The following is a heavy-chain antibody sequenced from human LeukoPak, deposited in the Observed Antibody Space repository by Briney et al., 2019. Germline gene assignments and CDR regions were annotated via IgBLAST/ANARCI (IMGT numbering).Heavy chain of an antibody. CDR2: ISAYNGST. Sequence: ASVKVSCKASGYTFTSYGISWVRQAPGQGLEWMGWISAYNGSTNYAQKLQGRVTMTTDTSTSTAYMELRSLRSDDTAVYYCARDSYYYDSSGYLGYWGQGTLVTVSS. CDR1: GYTFTSYG. CDR3: ARDSYYYDSSGYLGY. V-gene: IGHV1-18*01. D-gene: IGHD3-22*01. J-gene: IGHJ4*02.